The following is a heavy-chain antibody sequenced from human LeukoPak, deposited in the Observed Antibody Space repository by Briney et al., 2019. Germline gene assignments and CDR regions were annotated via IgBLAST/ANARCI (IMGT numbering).Heavy chain of an antibody. Sequence: ASVKVSCKASGYTFTSYDLHWVRQAPGQGLEWMGWINPNSGGSNCAQKFQGRVTMTRETSISTAYMELSRLSSDDTAVYYCARVQVSDDNWGFFEYWGQGTLVTVSS. CDR2: INPNSGGS. J-gene: IGHJ4*02. CDR3: ARVQVSDDNWGFFEY. V-gene: IGHV1-2*02. D-gene: IGHD1-1*01. CDR1: GYTFTSYD.